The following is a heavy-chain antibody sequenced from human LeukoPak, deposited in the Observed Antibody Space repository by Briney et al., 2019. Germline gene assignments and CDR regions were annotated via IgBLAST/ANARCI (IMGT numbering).Heavy chain of an antibody. CDR2: ISSSGSTI. J-gene: IGHJ4*02. CDR1: GFTVSSNY. CDR3: ARAPVGYGSGSYYNSRFFDY. D-gene: IGHD3-10*01. Sequence: TGGSLRLSCAASGFTVSSNYMSWIRQAPGKGLEWVSYISSSGSTIYYADSVKGRFTISRDNAKNSLYLQMNSLRAEDTAVYYCARAPVGYGSGSYYNSRFFDYWGQGTLVTVSS. V-gene: IGHV3-11*01.